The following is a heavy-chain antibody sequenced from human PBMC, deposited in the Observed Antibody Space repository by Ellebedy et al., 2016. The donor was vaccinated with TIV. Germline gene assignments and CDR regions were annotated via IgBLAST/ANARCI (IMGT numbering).Heavy chain of an antibody. J-gene: IGHJ4*02. CDR2: IKEDGSEA. CDR1: GFTFSGYW. V-gene: IGHV3-7*03. D-gene: IGHD2-2*01. CDR3: ARAGGRHSTGSGFY. Sequence: PGGSLRLSCAASGFTFSGYWISWVRQAPGKGLEWVANIKEDGSEAYYVDSVKGRFTISRDNAKNSLYLQMSNLRAEDTAVFYCARAGGRHSTGSGFYWGQGTRVTVST.